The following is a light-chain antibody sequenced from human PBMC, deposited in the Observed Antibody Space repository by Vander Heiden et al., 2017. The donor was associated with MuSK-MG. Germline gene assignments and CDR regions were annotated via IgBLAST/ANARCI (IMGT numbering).Light chain of an antibody. CDR1: QSVSGN. CDR3: QQHEDWPYT. CDR2: GAS. Sequence: EILMTQSPATLSVSPGERATLSCRASQSVSGNLAWYQQKPGQAPRLLIYGASTWATGIPARFSGSGSGTEFTLTISSLQSEDFAVYYCQQHEDWPYTFGQGTKVEIK. J-gene: IGKJ2*01. V-gene: IGKV3-15*01.